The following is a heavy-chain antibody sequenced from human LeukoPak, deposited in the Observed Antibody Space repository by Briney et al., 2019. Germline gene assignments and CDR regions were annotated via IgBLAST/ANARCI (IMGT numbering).Heavy chain of an antibody. J-gene: IGHJ4*02. V-gene: IGHV3-9*01. CDR2: ISWNSGSI. D-gene: IGHD2-21*01. CDR1: GFAFDDYA. CDR3: AKDLDPVVIGGGFDY. Sequence: AGGSLRLSCAASGFAFDDYAMHWVRQAPGKGLEWVSGISWNSGSIVYGDSVKGRFTLSRDNAKNTLFLQMTNLKAEDTAFYCAKDLDPVVIGGGFDYWGQGALVTVSS.